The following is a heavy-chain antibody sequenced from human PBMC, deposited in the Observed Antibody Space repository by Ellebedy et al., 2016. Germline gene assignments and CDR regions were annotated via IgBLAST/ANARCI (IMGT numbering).Heavy chain of an antibody. CDR3: ARDHRTTVVTPAY. D-gene: IGHD4-23*01. CDR2: ISGSGGST. V-gene: IGHV3-23*01. CDR1: GFTFSSYA. Sequence: GESLKISCAASGFTFSSYAMSWVRQAPGKGLEWVSAISGSGGSTYYADSVKGRFTISRDNSKNTLYLQMNSLRAEDTAVYYCARDHRTTVVTPAYWGQGTLVTVSS. J-gene: IGHJ4*02.